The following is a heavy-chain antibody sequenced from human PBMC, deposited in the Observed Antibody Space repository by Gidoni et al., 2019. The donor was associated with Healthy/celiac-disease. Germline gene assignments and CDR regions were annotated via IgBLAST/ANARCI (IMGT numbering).Heavy chain of an antibody. Sequence: EVQLLESGGGLVQTGGSLRLSCAASGFPFRSYAMSWVRQAPGKGLEWVSAISGSGGSTYYADSVKGRFTISRDNSKNTLYLQMNSLRAEDTAVYYCAKDSLVTVVAATEAFDYWGQGTLVTVSS. V-gene: IGHV3-23*01. D-gene: IGHD2-15*01. J-gene: IGHJ4*02. CDR1: GFPFRSYA. CDR2: ISGSGGST. CDR3: AKDSLVTVVAATEAFDY.